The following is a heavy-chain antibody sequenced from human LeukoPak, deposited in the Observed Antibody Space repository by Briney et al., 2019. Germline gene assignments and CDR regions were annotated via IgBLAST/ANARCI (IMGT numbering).Heavy chain of an antibody. CDR2: ISYDGSNK. CDR3: ARDLYRIVVVPHYFDY. D-gene: IGHD3-22*01. Sequence: GGSLRLSCAASGFTFSSYGMHWVRQAPGKGLVWVTVISYDGSNKYYTDSVKGRFTISRDNAKNSLYLQMNSLRAEDTAVYYCARDLYRIVVVPHYFDYWGQGTLVTVSS. V-gene: IGHV3-30*03. CDR1: GFTFSSYG. J-gene: IGHJ4*02.